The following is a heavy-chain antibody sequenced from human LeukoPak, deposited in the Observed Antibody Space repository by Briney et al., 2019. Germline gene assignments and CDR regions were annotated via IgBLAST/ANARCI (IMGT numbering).Heavy chain of an antibody. CDR3: ARAPKSYSSGWYYFDY. CDR2: IYSGGST. CDR1: GFTVSSNY. D-gene: IGHD6-19*01. J-gene: IGHJ4*02. Sequence: GGSLRLSCAASGFTVSSNYMSWVRQAPGKGLEWVSVIYSGGSTYYADSVKGRFTISRDNSKNTLYLQMNSLRAEDTVVYYCARAPKSYSSGWYYFDYWGQGTLVTVSS. V-gene: IGHV3-66*01.